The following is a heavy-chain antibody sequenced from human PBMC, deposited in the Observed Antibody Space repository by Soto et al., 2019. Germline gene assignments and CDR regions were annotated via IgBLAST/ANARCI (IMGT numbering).Heavy chain of an antibody. J-gene: IGHJ6*02. Sequence: PGGTLRLSCAGSGFTFGTNSKNWVRHAAGKGMEWIAYISYDSATILYADSVKGRFTISRDNAKNSLYLQMNSLRDAATTVYYFGRLYYVYVWGQGATVTVSS. D-gene: IGHD3-16*01. CDR2: ISYDSATI. CDR1: GFTFGTNS. V-gene: IGHV3-48*02. CDR3: GRLYYVYV.